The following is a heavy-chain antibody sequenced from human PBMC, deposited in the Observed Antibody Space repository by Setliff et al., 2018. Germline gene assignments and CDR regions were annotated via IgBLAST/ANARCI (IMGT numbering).Heavy chain of an antibody. CDR1: GFTFSNYY. D-gene: IGHD1-26*01. Sequence: GGSLRLSCAASGFTFSNYYMTWIRQAPGKGLEWISYIHDSGNPTYYADSVKGRFTVSRDNAKNSLYLQMTSLRAEDTAIYYCCSGSYLFVYWGQGSLVTVSS. J-gene: IGHJ4*02. CDR3: CSGSYLFVY. V-gene: IGHV3-11*01. CDR2: IHDSGNPT.